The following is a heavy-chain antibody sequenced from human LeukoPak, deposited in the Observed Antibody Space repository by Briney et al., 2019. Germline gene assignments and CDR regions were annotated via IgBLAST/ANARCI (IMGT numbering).Heavy chain of an antibody. J-gene: IGHJ4*02. Sequence: ASVKVSCKASGYTFTGYYMYWVRQAPGQGLEWLGWINPNSGGTNYAQKFQGWVTMTRDTSISTAYMELSRLRSDDTAVYYCARDRRDSSGWYVPDYWGQGTLVTVSS. V-gene: IGHV1-2*04. D-gene: IGHD6-19*01. CDR2: INPNSGGT. CDR1: GYTFTGYY. CDR3: ARDRRDSSGWYVPDY.